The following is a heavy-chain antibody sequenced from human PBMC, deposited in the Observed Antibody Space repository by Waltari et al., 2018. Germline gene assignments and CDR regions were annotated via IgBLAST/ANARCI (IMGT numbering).Heavy chain of an antibody. CDR2: ITQDGSEK. J-gene: IGHJ5*02. V-gene: IGHV3-7*01. CDR1: GFTFSSYW. CDR3: ARDKVSGIQLWLQGTWFDP. Sequence: EVQLVESGGGLVQPGGYLRLSCAASGFTFSSYWMSWVRQAPGKVLEWVANITQDGSEKYYVDSVQGRFTISRDNAKNSLYLQMNSLRAEDTAVYYCARDKVSGIQLWLQGTWFDPWGQGTLVTVSS. D-gene: IGHD5-18*01.